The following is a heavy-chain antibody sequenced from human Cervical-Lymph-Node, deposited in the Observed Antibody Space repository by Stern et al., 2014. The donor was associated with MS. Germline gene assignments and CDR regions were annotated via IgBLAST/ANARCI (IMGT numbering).Heavy chain of an antibody. Sequence: QVQLVQSGAEVKKPGASVKVSCKASGYTFTGYYMHWVRQAPGQGLEWMGRINPNSGGTNYAQKFQGRVTMTRDTSISTAYMELSRLRSDDTAVYYCARERSGSYYDEYFQHWGQGTLVTVSS. J-gene: IGHJ1*01. D-gene: IGHD1-26*01. CDR1: GYTFTGYY. CDR2: INPNSGGT. V-gene: IGHV1-2*06. CDR3: ARERSGSYYDEYFQH.